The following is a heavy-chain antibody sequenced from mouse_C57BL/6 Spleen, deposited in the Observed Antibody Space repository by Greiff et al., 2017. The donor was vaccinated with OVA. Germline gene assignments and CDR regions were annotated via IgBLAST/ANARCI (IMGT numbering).Heavy chain of an antibody. D-gene: IGHD2-3*01. Sequence: QVQLQQSGAELVRPGASVKLSCKASGYTFTDYYINWVKQRPGQGLEWIARIYPGSGNTYYNEKFKGKATLTAEKSSSTAYMQLSSLTSEDSAVYFCARSSYDGPDVWGTGTTVTVSS. CDR3: ARSSYDGPDV. J-gene: IGHJ1*03. V-gene: IGHV1-76*01. CDR1: GYTFTDYY. CDR2: IYPGSGNT.